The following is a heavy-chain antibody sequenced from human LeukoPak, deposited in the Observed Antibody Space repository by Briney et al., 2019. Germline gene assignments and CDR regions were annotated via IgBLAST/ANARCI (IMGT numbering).Heavy chain of an antibody. J-gene: IGHJ4*02. V-gene: IGHV3-23*01. Sequence: GGSLRLSCAASGFTFSNYAMTWVRQAPGKGLEWVSTISGSAGSTYYADSVKGRFTISRDNSKNTLSLQMNSLRAEDTAVYYCAKSHCYGSGSCSHWGQGTLVTVSS. D-gene: IGHD3-10*01. CDR1: GFTFSNYA. CDR3: AKSHCYGSGSCSH. CDR2: ISGSAGST.